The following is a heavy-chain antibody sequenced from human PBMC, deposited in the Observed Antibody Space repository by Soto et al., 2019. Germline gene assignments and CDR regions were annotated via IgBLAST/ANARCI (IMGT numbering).Heavy chain of an antibody. D-gene: IGHD6-13*01. J-gene: IGHJ4*02. CDR1: GGSFSGYY. CDR3: ARGHSSSWYYYFDY. V-gene: IGHV4-34*01. CDR2: INHSGST. Sequence: TSETLSLTCAVYGGSFSGYYWSWIRQPPGKGLEWIGEINHSGSTNYNPSLKSRVTISVDTSKNQFSLKLSSVTAADTAVYYCARGHSSSWYYYFDYWGQGTLVTVSS.